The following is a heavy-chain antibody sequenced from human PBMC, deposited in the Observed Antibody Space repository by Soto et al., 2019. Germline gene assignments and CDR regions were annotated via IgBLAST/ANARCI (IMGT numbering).Heavy chain of an antibody. CDR3: ARDLRDSSRRYYYYYGMDV. D-gene: IGHD6-13*01. CDR2: INPNSGGT. CDR1: GYTFTGYY. Sequence: VASVKVSCKASGYTFTGYYMHWVRQAPGQGLEWMGWINPNSGGTNYAQKFQGWVTMTRDTSISTAYMELSRLRSDDTAVYYCARDLRDSSRRYYYYYGMDVWGQGTTVTVSS. V-gene: IGHV1-2*04. J-gene: IGHJ6*02.